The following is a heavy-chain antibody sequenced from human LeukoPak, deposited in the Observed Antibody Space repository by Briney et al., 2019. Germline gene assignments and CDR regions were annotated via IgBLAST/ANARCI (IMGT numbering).Heavy chain of an antibody. CDR1: GFSFSRFY. V-gene: IGHV3-7*03. Sequence: GGSLRLSCAASGFSFSRFYMNWVRQAPGKGLEWVANIKEDGSEKYYMDSVKGRFTISRDNAKNSLYLQMNSLRAEDTAVYYCARERGRGRDSPWFDYWGQGTLVTVSS. CDR3: ARERGRGRDSPWFDY. J-gene: IGHJ4*02. CDR2: IKEDGSEK. D-gene: IGHD1-26*01.